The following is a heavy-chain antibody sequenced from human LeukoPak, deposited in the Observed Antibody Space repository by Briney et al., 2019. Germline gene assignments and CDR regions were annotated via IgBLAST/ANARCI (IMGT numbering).Heavy chain of an antibody. CDR3: ARAQTYYYDSSGYSA. CDR2: INHSGST. Sequence: PSETLSLTCAVYGGSFSGYYWSWIRQPPGRGLEWIGEINHSGSTNYNPSLKSRVTISVDTSKNQFSLKLSSVTAADTAVYYCARAQTYYYDSSGYSAWGQGTLVTVSS. V-gene: IGHV4-34*01. D-gene: IGHD3-22*01. J-gene: IGHJ4*02. CDR1: GGSFSGYY.